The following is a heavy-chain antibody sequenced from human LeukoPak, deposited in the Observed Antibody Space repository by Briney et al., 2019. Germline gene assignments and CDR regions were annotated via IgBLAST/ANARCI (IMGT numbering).Heavy chain of an antibody. J-gene: IGHJ4*02. CDR3: AKASSGSLDY. CDR2: ISWNSGSI. D-gene: IGHD3-10*01. Sequence: GRSLRPSCAASGFTFDDYAMHWVRQAPGKGLEWVSGISWNSGSIGYADSVKGRFTISRDNAKNSLYLQMNSLRAEDTALYYCAKASSGSLDYWGQGTLVTVSS. V-gene: IGHV3-9*01. CDR1: GFTFDDYA.